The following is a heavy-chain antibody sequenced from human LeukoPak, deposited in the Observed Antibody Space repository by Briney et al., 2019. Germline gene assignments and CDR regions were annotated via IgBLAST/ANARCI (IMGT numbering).Heavy chain of an antibody. CDR3: ARLATRYCSSTSCYTPSFYYGMDV. CDR1: GGSFSGYY. CDR2: INHSGST. Sequence: SETLSITCAVYGGSFSGYYWSWIRQPPGKGLEWIGEINHSGSTNYNPSLKSRVTISVDTSKNQFSLKLSSVTAADTAVYYCARLATRYCSSTSCYTPSFYYGMDVWGQGTTVTVSS. V-gene: IGHV4-34*01. J-gene: IGHJ6*02. D-gene: IGHD2-2*02.